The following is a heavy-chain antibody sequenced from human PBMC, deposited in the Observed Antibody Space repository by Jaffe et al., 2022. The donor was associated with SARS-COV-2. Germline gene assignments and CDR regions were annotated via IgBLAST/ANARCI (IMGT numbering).Heavy chain of an antibody. J-gene: IGHJ6*04. Sequence: EVQLVESGGGLVQPGGSLRLSCEASGFTFSRYWMHWVRQAPGKGLVWVSRINSDGSGTSYADSVKGRFTISRDNAKNTLYLQMNSLRAEDTAVYYCARDPGGGGGDVWGKGATVTVSS. CDR1: GFTFSRYW. CDR2: INSDGSGT. V-gene: IGHV3-74*01. D-gene: IGHD2-15*01. CDR3: ARDPGGGGGDV.